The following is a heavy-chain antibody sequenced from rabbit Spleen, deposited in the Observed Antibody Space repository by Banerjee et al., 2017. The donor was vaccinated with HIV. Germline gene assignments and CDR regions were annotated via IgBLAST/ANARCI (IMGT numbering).Heavy chain of an antibody. Sequence: EYGGDLVQPEGSLTLTFKASGFSFSRYYMSWVRQAPGKGLEWIGYIDPVFGATYYATWVNGRFTISSHNAQNTLFLQLNSLTAADTATYFCARDGAGGSYFALWGQGTLVTVS. V-gene: IGHV1S7*01. CDR3: ARDGAGGSYFAL. D-gene: IGHD8-1*01. J-gene: IGHJ4*01. CDR1: GFSFSRYY. CDR2: IDPVFGAT.